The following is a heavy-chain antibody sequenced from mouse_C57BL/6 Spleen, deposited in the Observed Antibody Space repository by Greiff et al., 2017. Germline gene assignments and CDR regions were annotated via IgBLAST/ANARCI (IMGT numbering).Heavy chain of an antibody. CDR3: ARNYYGSSPPFDY. V-gene: IGHV2-9-1*01. Sequence: VKLVESGPGLVAPSQSLSITCTVSGFSFTSYAISWVRQPPGKGLEWLGVIWTGGGTNNNSAHNDRLSIRKDNSKSKVFLKMNSQQTDDTARYYCARNYYGSSPPFDYWGQGTTLTVSS. CDR2: IWTGGGT. D-gene: IGHD1-1*01. CDR1: GFSFTSYA. J-gene: IGHJ2*01.